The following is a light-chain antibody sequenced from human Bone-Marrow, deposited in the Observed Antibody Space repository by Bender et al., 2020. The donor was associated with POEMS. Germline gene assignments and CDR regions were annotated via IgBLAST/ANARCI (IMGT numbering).Light chain of an antibody. CDR3: ATWDDSLNGWV. J-gene: IGLJ3*02. CDR1: SSDVGGYNY. V-gene: IGLV2-14*01. CDR2: EVS. Sequence: QSALTQPASVSASPGQSISISCTGTSSDVGGYNYVSWYQQYPGKAPKLMIYEVSKRPLGVPDRFSGSKSGTSASLAISGLQSEDEADYYCATWDDSLNGWVFGGGTKLTVL.